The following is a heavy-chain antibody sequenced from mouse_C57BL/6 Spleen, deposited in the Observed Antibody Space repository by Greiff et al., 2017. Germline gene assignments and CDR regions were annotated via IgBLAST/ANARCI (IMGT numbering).Heavy chain of an antibody. J-gene: IGHJ4*01. CDR3: ARHVDSSGPLYAMDY. CDR1: GFTFSDYG. D-gene: IGHD3-2*02. V-gene: IGHV5-17*01. Sequence: EVQRVESGGGLVKPGGSLKLSCAASGFTFSDYGMHWVRQAPEKGLEWVAYISSGSSTIYYADTVKGRFTISRDNAKNTLFLQMTSLKSEDTAMYYCARHVDSSGPLYAMDYWGQGTSVTVSS. CDR2: ISSGSSTI.